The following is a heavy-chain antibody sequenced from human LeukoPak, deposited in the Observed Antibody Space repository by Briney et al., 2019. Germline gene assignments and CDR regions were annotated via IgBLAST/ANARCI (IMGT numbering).Heavy chain of an antibody. J-gene: IGHJ4*02. V-gene: IGHV3-30-3*01. CDR2: ISYDGSNK. Sequence: GGSQRLSCAASGFTFSRYAVHWVRQAPGKGLEWVAVISYDGSNKYYADSVKGRFTISRDNSKNTLYLQMNSLRAEDTAVYYCARDSHPITGTTGYFDYWGQGTLVTVSS. D-gene: IGHD1-20*01. CDR3: ARDSHPITGTTGYFDY. CDR1: GFTFSRYA.